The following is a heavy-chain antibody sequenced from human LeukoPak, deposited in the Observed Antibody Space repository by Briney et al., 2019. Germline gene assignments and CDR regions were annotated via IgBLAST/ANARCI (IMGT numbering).Heavy chain of an antibody. J-gene: IGHJ4*02. CDR2: INTNTGNP. D-gene: IGHD3-3*01. CDR3: ARGYDFWSGYNSAPFDY. V-gene: IGHV7-4-1*02. CDR1: GYTFTSYA. Sequence: ASVKVSCKASGYTFTSYAMNWVRQAPGQGLEWMGWINTNTGNPTYAQGFTGRFVFSLDTSVSTAYLQISSLKAEDTAVYYCARGYDFWSGYNSAPFDYWGQGTLVTVSS.